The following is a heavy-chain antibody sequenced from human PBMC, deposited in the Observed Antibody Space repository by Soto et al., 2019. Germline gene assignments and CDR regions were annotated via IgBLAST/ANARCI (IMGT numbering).Heavy chain of an antibody. CDR1: GDTFRRYT. V-gene: IGHV1-69*08. CDR2: IIPMSPAP. D-gene: IGHD2-21*01. J-gene: IGHJ5*02. Sequence: QVELVQSGAVLKKPGSSVKVACKASGDTFRRYTIRWVRPVPGQGLEWMGRIIPMSPAPNYAQKFRGRVTITADKSTTSVYMELSRLTSEDTALYSCARGEGGGGNWYASWGQGTLVTVSS. CDR3: ARGEGGGGNWYAS.